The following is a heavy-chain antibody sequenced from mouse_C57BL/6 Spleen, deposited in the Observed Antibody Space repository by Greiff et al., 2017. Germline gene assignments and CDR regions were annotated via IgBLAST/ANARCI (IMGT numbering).Heavy chain of an antibody. CDR1: GYTFTSYW. CDR2: IDPNSGGT. J-gene: IGHJ3*01. Sequence: QVQLQQPGAELVKPGASVKLSCKASGYTFTSYWMHWVKQRPGRGLGWIGRIDPNSGGTKYNEKFKSKATLPVDKPSSTAYMQLSSLTTEDSAVSDCARGGYSNYAWFAYWGQGTLVTVSA. V-gene: IGHV1-72*01. CDR3: ARGGYSNYAWFAY. D-gene: IGHD2-5*01.